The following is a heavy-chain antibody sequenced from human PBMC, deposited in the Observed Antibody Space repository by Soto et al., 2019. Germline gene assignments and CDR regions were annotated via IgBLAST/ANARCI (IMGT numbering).Heavy chain of an antibody. D-gene: IGHD4-17*01. J-gene: IGHJ5*02. CDR3: ARDVEDDYGDYGYNWFDP. CDR1: GGSISSGGYY. V-gene: IGHV4-31*03. Sequence: QVQLQESGPGLVKPSQTLSLTCTVSGGSISSGGYYWSWIRQHPGKGLEWIGYIYYSGSTYYNPSLKSRVTISVDTSKNQFSLKLSSVTAADTAVYYWARDVEDDYGDYGYNWFDPWGQGTLVTVSS. CDR2: IYYSGST.